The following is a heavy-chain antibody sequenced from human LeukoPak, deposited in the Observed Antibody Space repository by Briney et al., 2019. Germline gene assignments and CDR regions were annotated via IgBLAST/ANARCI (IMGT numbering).Heavy chain of an antibody. D-gene: IGHD3-16*02. Sequence: SETLSLTCTVSGGSISSSSYYWGWIRQPPGKGLEWIGSIYYSGSTYYNPSLKSRVTISVDTSKNQFSLKLSSVTAADTAVYYCARVLGYDYVWGSYRSLPRPIDYWGQGTLVTVSS. J-gene: IGHJ4*02. V-gene: IGHV4-39*07. CDR2: IYYSGST. CDR3: ARVLGYDYVWGSYRSLPRPIDY. CDR1: GGSISSSSYY.